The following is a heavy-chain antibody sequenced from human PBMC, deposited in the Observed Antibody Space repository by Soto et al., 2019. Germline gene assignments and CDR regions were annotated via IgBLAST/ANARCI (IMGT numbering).Heavy chain of an antibody. V-gene: IGHV4-34*01. CDR3: ARGRRGYGYGPDF. J-gene: IGHJ4*02. CDR1: GGSFSGYY. Sequence: SETLSLTCAVYGGSFSGYYWSWIRQPPGKGLEWIGEINHSGSTNYNPSLKSRVTISVDTSKNQFSLKLSSVTAADTAVYYCARGRRGYGYGPDFCGQGTLVTVAS. CDR2: INHSGST. D-gene: IGHD5-18*01.